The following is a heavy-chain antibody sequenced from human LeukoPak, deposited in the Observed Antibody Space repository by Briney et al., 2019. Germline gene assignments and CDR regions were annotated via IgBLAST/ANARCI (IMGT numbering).Heavy chain of an antibody. V-gene: IGHV3-23*01. D-gene: IGHD3-22*01. Sequence: PGGSLRLSCAASGFTFNNYAMSWVRQAPGKGLEWVSAISSSGDITFYADSVKGRFTISRDNSRYTLYLQMNSLRAEDAAVYYCAKDRPNYYESNGHYYRLNGDYWGQGTLSPSPQ. CDR2: ISSSGDIT. CDR1: GFTFNNYA. J-gene: IGHJ4*02. CDR3: AKDRPNYYESNGHYYRLNGDY.